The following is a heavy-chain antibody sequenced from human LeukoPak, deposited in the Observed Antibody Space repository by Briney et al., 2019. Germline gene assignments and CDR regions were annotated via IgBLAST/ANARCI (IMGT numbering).Heavy chain of an antibody. Sequence: PGGSLRLSCAASGFTFSSYAMSWVRQAPGKGLEWVSAITGSGGSTYYADSVRGRFTISRDNSKNTLYLQMNSLRAEDTAVYYCARGESGELDFDFWGQGTLVTVSS. CDR1: GFTFSSYA. CDR2: ITGSGGST. D-gene: IGHD1-7*01. V-gene: IGHV3-23*01. J-gene: IGHJ4*02. CDR3: ARGESGELDFDF.